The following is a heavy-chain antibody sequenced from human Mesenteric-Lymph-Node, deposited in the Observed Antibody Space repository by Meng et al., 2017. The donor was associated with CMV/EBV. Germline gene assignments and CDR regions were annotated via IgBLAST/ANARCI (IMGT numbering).Heavy chain of an antibody. Sequence: GESLKISCAVSGFTFSNYAMSWVRQAPGKGLEWVSALSGSASKTFYTDSVKGRFTISRDNFKNTLYLQMSSLRAEDTAIYYCAKALGSTAAGRDDAFDIWGQGTLVTVSS. CDR2: LSGSASKT. CDR3: AKALGSTAAGRDDAFDI. V-gene: IGHV3-23*01. J-gene: IGHJ3*02. D-gene: IGHD5/OR15-5a*01. CDR1: GFTFSNYA.